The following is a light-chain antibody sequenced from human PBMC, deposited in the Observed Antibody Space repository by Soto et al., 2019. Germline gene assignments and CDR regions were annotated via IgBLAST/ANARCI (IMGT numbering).Light chain of an antibody. CDR3: QQYGSSPFT. V-gene: IGKV3-20*01. CDR1: QSVSSTH. Sequence: EIVLTQSPGTLSLSPGERATLSCRASQSVSSTHLAWYQQKPGQAPRLLIFGASIRATGIPDRFSGSGSGTDFTLTISRLEPEDFAVYYCQQYGSSPFTFGPGTKVDI. CDR2: GAS. J-gene: IGKJ3*01.